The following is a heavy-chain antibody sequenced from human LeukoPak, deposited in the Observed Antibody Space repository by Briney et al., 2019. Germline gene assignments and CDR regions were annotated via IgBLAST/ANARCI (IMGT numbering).Heavy chain of an antibody. CDR3: AGVPPPGATAYGAVDY. Sequence: SETLSLTCAVYGESFSGYYWTWIRQSPGKGLEWIGEVDHSGRTNYNPSLKSRLTMSVDTSKNQFSLKLTSVTAADTAMYYCAGVPPPGATAYGAVDYWGQGTLVTVSS. CDR1: GESFSGYY. D-gene: IGHD3-16*01. J-gene: IGHJ4*02. V-gene: IGHV4-34*01. CDR2: VDHSGRT.